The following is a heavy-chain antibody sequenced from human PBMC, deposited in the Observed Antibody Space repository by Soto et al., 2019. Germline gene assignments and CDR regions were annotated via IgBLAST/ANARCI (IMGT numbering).Heavy chain of an antibody. CDR3: AKDAPGSGWLSDY. J-gene: IGHJ4*02. Sequence: GESLKISCAASGFTFRIYAMSWVRQAPGKGLEWVSTISGNGGTSYADFVRGRFTISRDNSKNTLYLQMNSLRVEDTAVYYCAKDAPGSGWLSDYWGQGTRVTVSS. CDR1: GFTFRIYA. CDR2: ISGNGGT. V-gene: IGHV3-23*01. D-gene: IGHD3-22*01.